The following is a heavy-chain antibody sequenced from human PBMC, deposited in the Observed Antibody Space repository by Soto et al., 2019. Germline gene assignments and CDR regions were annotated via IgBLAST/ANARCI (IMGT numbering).Heavy chain of an antibody. V-gene: IGHV3-30*18. Sequence: GGSLRLSCAASGFTFSSYGIHWVRQAPGKGLEWVAYISHDGSDKYYTDSVKGRFTISRDNPKNTLFLQMDSLRPEDTAVYYCAKDQLWYCSGGSCYENYPMDVWGQGTTVTVSS. CDR3: AKDQLWYCSGGSCYENYPMDV. J-gene: IGHJ6*02. D-gene: IGHD2-15*01. CDR1: GFTFSSYG. CDR2: ISHDGSDK.